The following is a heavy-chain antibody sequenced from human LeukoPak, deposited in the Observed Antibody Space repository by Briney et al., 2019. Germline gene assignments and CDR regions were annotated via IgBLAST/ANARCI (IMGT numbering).Heavy chain of an antibody. Sequence: NTSETLSLTCIASGGSISCYYWTWIRQPPGKGLEWIGYIDDSGSSNYNPSLESRVTISVDTSKNQLSLKLTSVTAADTAVYYCAREDPHSSSWYSPGWYFGLWGRGTLVTVSS. CDR1: GGSISCYY. CDR2: IDDSGSS. CDR3: AREDPHSSSWYSPGWYFGL. V-gene: IGHV4-59*01. J-gene: IGHJ2*01. D-gene: IGHD6-13*01.